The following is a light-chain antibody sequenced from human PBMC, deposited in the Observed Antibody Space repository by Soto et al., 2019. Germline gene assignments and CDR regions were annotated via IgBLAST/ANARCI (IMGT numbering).Light chain of an antibody. Sequence: SYELTQPPSVSVSPGQTASITCSGDKLGDKYACWYQQKPGQSPVLVIYQDSKRPSGIPERFSGSNSGNTATLTISGTQAMDEADYYCCAFTSAGTWVFGGGTKLTVL. J-gene: IGLJ3*02. CDR1: KLGDKY. V-gene: IGLV3-1*01. CDR2: QDS. CDR3: CAFTSAGTWV.